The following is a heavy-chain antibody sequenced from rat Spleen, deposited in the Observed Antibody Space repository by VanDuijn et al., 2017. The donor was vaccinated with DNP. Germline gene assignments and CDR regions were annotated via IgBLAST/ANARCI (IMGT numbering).Heavy chain of an antibody. CDR3: AKDRTGGFAMDA. CDR2: ISTGGDAT. V-gene: IGHV5S13*01. CDR1: GFTFSNYG. J-gene: IGHJ4*01. Sequence: EVQLVESGGGLVQPGRSLKLSCAASGFTFSNYGMAWVRQAPTEGLEWVAAISTGGDATDYRDSVKGRFTVSRDNAENTVCLQMNSLRSEDTATYYCAKDRTGGFAMDAWGQGTSVTVSS. D-gene: IGHD4-1*01.